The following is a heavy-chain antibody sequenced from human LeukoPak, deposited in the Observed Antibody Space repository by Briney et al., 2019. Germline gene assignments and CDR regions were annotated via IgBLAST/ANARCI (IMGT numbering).Heavy chain of an antibody. CDR1: GFTVSSNY. CDR2: IYSGGST. D-gene: IGHD2-21*02. V-gene: IGHV3-53*01. CDR3: ARAPLGDIDY. J-gene: IGHJ4*02. Sequence: PGGSLRLSCAASGFTVSSNYMSWVRQAPGKGLEWVSVIYSGGSTYYADSVKGRFTISRDNSKNTLYLQMNSLRAEDTAVYYRARAPLGDIDYWGQGTLVTVSS.